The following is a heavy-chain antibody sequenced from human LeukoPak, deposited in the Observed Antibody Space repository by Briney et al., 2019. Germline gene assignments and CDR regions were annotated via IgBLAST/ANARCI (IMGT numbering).Heavy chain of an antibody. Sequence: SETLSLTCTVSGGSINNFYWSWIRKPPGKGLEWLGIIFYSGTTNYNPSLESRVSMSVDTSRNQFSLNLRSLTAADTAVYYCARHPRGDSSNPPDSFDIWGQGTVVTVSS. J-gene: IGHJ3*02. CDR2: IFYSGTT. CDR3: ARHPRGDSSNPPDSFDI. CDR1: GGSINNFY. D-gene: IGHD2-21*02. V-gene: IGHV4-59*08.